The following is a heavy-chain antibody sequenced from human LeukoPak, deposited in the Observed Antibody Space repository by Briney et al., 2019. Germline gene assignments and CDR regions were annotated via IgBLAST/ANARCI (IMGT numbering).Heavy chain of an antibody. CDR1: GGSISSYY. CDR3: ARADSSGSDAFDI. CDR2: IYYSGST. V-gene: IGHV4-59*01. Sequence: SETLSLTCTVSGGSISSYYWSWIRQPPGEGLEWIGYIYYSGSTNYNPSLKSRVTISVDTSKNQFSLKLSSVTAADTAVYYCARADSSGSDAFDIWGQGTMVTVSS. J-gene: IGHJ3*02. D-gene: IGHD3-22*01.